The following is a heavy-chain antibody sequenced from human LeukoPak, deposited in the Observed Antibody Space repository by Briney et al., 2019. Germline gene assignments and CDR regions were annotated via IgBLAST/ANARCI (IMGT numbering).Heavy chain of an antibody. CDR2: IYYSGST. V-gene: IGHV4-59*01. J-gene: IGHJ5*02. CDR3: ARDYYDSSGYYRFDP. Sequence: SETLSLTCTVSGGSISSYYWSWIRQPPGKGLEWIGYIYYSGSTNYNPSLKSRVTISVHTSKNQFSLKLSSVIAADTAVYYCARDYYDSSGYYRFDPWGQGTLVTVSS. CDR1: GGSISSYY. D-gene: IGHD3-22*01.